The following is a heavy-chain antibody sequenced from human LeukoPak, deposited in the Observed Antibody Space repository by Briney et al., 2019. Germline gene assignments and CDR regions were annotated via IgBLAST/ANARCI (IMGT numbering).Heavy chain of an antibody. CDR1: GFTFSSYW. J-gene: IGHJ4*02. D-gene: IGHD1-26*01. V-gene: IGHV3-74*01. CDR2: MNTDGTNT. Sequence: GGSLRLSCAASGFTFSSYWMHWVRQSPGGGLVWVSGMNTDGTNTRIADSAKGRFTISRDNAKNTVYLQTNSLRPEDTAVYYCARGSGNYYFDHWGQGTLVTVSS. CDR3: ARGSGNYYFDH.